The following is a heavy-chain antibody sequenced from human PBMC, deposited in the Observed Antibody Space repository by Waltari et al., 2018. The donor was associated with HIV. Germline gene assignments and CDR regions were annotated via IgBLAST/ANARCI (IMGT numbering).Heavy chain of an antibody. CDR1: GVNFYTQY. V-gene: IGHV3-53*02. J-gene: IGHJ5*02. CDR2: LYPDDTT. Sequence: TGGDTIRPRGSLSLSCGTPGVNFYTQYVTWVRQSPERGLEWICVLYPDDTTHYAESVRGRFDISRRSSKNSVDLIINNLLFEDSAIYYCATGVRYLGPWGQGTPVTVSA. D-gene: IGHD3-16*02. CDR3: ATGVRYLGP.